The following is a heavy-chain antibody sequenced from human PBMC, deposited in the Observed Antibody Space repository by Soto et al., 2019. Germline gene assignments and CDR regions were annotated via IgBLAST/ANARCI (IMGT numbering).Heavy chain of an antibody. D-gene: IGHD3-9*01. J-gene: IGHJ4*02. CDR1: GLSFSSYA. CDR3: AKDAKILDWLPTSYYFDF. Sequence: EVQVLESGGGLAQPGRSLRLSCAVSGLSFSSYAMTWVRQSPGKGLEWVSSISRSGNSTYSADSVRGRFTISRDNSKNTLYLQMNSLRAEYTAVYYCAKDAKILDWLPTSYYFDFWGQGTLVTVSS. V-gene: IGHV3-23*01. CDR2: ISRSGNST.